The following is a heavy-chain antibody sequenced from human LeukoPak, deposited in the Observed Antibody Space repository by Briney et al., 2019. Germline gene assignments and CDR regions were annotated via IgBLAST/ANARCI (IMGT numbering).Heavy chain of an antibody. Sequence: SETLSLTCTVSGGSISSSSYYWGWIRQPPGKGLEWIGSIYYSGSTYYNPSLKSRVTISVDTSKNQFSLKLSSVTAADTAVYYCARDPLTMIVPSEFDPWGQGTLVTVSS. V-gene: IGHV4-39*07. J-gene: IGHJ5*02. CDR1: GGSISSSSYY. D-gene: IGHD3-22*01. CDR2: IYYSGST. CDR3: ARDPLTMIVPSEFDP.